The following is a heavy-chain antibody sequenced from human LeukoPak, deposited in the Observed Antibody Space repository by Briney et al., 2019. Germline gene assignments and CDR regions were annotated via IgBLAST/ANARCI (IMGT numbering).Heavy chain of an antibody. J-gene: IGHJ4*02. D-gene: IGHD4-17*01. CDR1: GDSISSDY. CDR2: INNRGTT. CDR3: ARYRDGDRDISLDI. V-gene: IGHV4-59*08. Sequence: SETLSHTCTVSGDSISSDYWSWIRQPPGKGLEWIGFINNRGTTSYNPSLKSRVTISRDMSKNQFALKLSSVSAADTAVYYCARYRDGDRDISLDIWGQGTLVTVSS.